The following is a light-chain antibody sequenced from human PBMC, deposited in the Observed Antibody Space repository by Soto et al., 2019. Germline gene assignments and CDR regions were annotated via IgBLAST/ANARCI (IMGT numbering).Light chain of an antibody. CDR3: TSYTSSSTLYV. J-gene: IGLJ1*01. CDR2: DVR. V-gene: IGLV2-14*01. CDR1: SSEVGGYNY. Sequence: QSALTQPASVSGSPGQSITISCTGTSSEVGGYNYVSWYQQHPGKAPKLMIYDVRNRASGASNRFSGPKSGNTASLTISGLQAEDEADYYCTSYTSSSTLYVFGTGTKLTVL.